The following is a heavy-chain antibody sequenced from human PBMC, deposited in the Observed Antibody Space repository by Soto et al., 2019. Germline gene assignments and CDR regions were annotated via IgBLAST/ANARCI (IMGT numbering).Heavy chain of an antibody. CDR3: ARARFCTGGGCREHSWLDT. CDR2: LWYDGTNK. Sequence: QVQLVESGGGVVQPGRSLRLSCAASGFAFSSYVMHWVRQAPGKGLEWVAVLWYDGTNKYYSDSVKGRFTISRNNSTNTLYLKINSLRADDTAVYYCARARFCTGGGCREHSWLDTWGQGTLVTVSP. CDR1: GFAFSSYV. J-gene: IGHJ5*02. V-gene: IGHV3-33*01. D-gene: IGHD2-8*02.